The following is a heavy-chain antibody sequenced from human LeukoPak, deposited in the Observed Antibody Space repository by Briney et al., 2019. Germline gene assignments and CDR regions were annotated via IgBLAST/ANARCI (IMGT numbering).Heavy chain of an antibody. Sequence: GASVKVSCKFSGYTLTELSIHWVRQAPGKGLEWMGGFDPEDGETIYAQKFQGRGTMTEDTSTDTAYMELSSLRSEDTAVYYCATAIMVREMKYFDYWGQGTLVTVSS. J-gene: IGHJ4*02. CDR1: GYTLTELS. D-gene: IGHD3-10*01. CDR2: FDPEDGET. CDR3: ATAIMVREMKYFDY. V-gene: IGHV1-24*01.